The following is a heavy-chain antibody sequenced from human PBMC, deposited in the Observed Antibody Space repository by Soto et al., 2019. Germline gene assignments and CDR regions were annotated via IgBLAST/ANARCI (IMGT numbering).Heavy chain of an antibody. V-gene: IGHV1-18*01. Sequence: QVQLAQSTGEVKKPGASVRVSCKATGYTFIRYGIAWVRQAPGQGFEWMGWISPYNDHTVYAQKFXXRVTMTADTSTXTXYXXLRGLKSDETAVYYCARGGYYDNSWGKLSHYGLDVWGQGTSVSVSS. J-gene: IGHJ6*02. CDR1: GYTFIRYG. CDR2: ISPYNDHT. D-gene: IGHD3-16*01. CDR3: ARGGYYDNSWGKLSHYGLDV.